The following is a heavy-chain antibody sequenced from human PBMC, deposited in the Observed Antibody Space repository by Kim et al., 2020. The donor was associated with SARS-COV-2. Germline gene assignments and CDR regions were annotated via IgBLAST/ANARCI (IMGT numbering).Heavy chain of an antibody. J-gene: IGHJ6*02. CDR2: ISYDGSNK. CDR1: GFTFSSYG. CDR3: AKRTTVTTYYYYGMDV. Sequence: GGSLRLSCAASGFTFSSYGMHWVRQAPGKGLEWVAVISYDGSNKYYADSVKGRFTISRDNSKNTLYLQMNSLRAEDTAVYYCAKRTTVTTYYYYGMDVWGQGTTVTVSS. V-gene: IGHV3-30*18. D-gene: IGHD4-17*01.